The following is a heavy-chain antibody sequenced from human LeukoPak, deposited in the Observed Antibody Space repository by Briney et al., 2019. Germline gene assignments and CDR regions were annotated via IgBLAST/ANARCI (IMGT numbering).Heavy chain of an antibody. D-gene: IGHD3-16*01. J-gene: IGHJ4*02. CDR2: VNLQGST. V-gene: IGHV4-4*02. CDR3: ARGLIGDSDF. CDR1: GGSITSTNY. Sequence: SGTLSLTCGVSGGSITSTNYWTWVRQPPGKGLEWIGEVNLQGSTNYNPSLMGRVAISVDMSENHISLQLTSVTAADTAVYYCARGLIGDSDFWGQGTLVTVSS.